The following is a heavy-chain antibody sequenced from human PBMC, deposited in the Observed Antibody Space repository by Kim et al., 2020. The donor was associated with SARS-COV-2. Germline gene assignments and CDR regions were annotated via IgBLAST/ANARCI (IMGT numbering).Heavy chain of an antibody. CDR3: ARGSIATAQKTRLFQH. J-gene: IGHJ1*01. D-gene: IGHD6-13*01. CDR2: IYYSGST. CDR1: GGSISSSSYY. V-gene: IGHV4-39*07. Sequence: SETLSLTCTVSGGSISSSSYYWGWIRQPPGKGLEWIGSIYYSGSTYYNPSLKSRVTISVDTSKSQFSLKLSSVTAADTAVYYCARGSIATAQKTRLFQHWDQGTQVIVSS.